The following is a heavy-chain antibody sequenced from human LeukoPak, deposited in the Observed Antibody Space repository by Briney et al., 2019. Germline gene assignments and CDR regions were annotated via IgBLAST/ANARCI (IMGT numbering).Heavy chain of an antibody. V-gene: IGHV1-69*13. CDR3: ARCGLVGATIGAFDI. CDR1: GGTFSSYA. CDR2: IIPIFGTA. Sequence: ASVKVSCKASGGTFSSYAISWVRQAPGQGLEWMGGIIPIFGTANYAQKFQGRVTITADESTSTAYMELSSLRSEDTAVYYCARCGLVGATIGAFDIWGQGTMVTVSS. D-gene: IGHD1-26*01. J-gene: IGHJ3*02.